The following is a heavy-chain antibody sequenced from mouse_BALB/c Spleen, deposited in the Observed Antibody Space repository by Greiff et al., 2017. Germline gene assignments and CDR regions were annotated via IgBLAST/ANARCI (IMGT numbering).Heavy chain of an antibody. D-gene: IGHD4-1*01. CDR3: ARWNWAHDY. Sequence: QVQLQQSGAELARPGASVKLSCKASGYTFTSYWMQWVKQRPGQGLEWIGAIYPGDGDTRYTQKFKGKATLTADKSSSTAYMQLSSLASEDSAVYYCARWNWAHDYWGQGTTLTVSS. CDR1: GYTFTSYW. V-gene: IGHV1-87*01. J-gene: IGHJ2*01. CDR2: IYPGDGDT.